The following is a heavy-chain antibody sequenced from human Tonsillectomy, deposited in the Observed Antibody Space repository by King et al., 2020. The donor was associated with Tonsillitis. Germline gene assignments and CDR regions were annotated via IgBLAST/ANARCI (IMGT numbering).Heavy chain of an antibody. Sequence: VQLVESGGGVVQPGRSLRLSCAASGFTFSTYAMHWVRQAPGKGLAWVAVISYDGSNRYYADSVKGRFTISRDNLKNTLHLQMNSLTPEDRAVHYCARDLHYSKHDYWGQGSRVTVSS. CDR2: ISYDGSNR. D-gene: IGHD4-11*01. J-gene: IGHJ4*02. CDR1: GFTFSTYA. V-gene: IGHV3-30*04. CDR3: ARDLHYSKHDY.